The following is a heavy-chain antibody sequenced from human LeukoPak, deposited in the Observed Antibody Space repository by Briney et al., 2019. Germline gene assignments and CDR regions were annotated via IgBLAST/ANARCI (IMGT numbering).Heavy chain of an antibody. V-gene: IGHV4-4*07. J-gene: IGHJ4*02. CDR3: AIMGLWSSGFGSFDS. CDR1: GVSSSSSY. Sequence: SETLSLTCTFSGVSSSSSYWSGIRQAAGKGLQWIGRIHSSGSINYNPSLKSRVSMTVDTSKNQFSLNVDSVTAADTAIYYCAIMGLWSSGFGSFDSWGQGTLVTVSS. CDR2: IHSSGSI. D-gene: IGHD6-19*01.